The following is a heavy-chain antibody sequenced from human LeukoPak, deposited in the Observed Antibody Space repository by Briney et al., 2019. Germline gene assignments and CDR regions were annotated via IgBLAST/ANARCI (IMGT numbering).Heavy chain of an antibody. V-gene: IGHV4-39*01. Sequence: SETLSLTCSVSGGSISNSGYYWGWIRQPPGKGLEWIGSIYYSGSIYYHPPLKSRVPISVDTSKNQFSLKLSSVTAADTAVYYCASRSSGYSSGWLVFDYWGQGTLVTVSS. J-gene: IGHJ4*02. CDR3: ASRSSGYSSGWLVFDY. D-gene: IGHD6-19*01. CDR1: GGSISNSGYY. CDR2: IYYSGSI.